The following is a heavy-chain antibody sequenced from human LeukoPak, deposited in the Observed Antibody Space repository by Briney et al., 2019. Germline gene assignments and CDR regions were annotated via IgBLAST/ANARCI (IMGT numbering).Heavy chain of an antibody. Sequence: TSETLSLTCTVSGGSISSSSYYWGWIRQPPGKGLEWIGSIYYSGSTYYNPSRKSRVTTSVDTSKNQFSLKLSSVTAADTAVYYCARVLIFGVVIPHVDYWGQGTLVTVSS. D-gene: IGHD3-3*01. J-gene: IGHJ4*02. V-gene: IGHV4-39*01. CDR3: ARVLIFGVVIPHVDY. CDR2: IYYSGST. CDR1: GGSISSSSYY.